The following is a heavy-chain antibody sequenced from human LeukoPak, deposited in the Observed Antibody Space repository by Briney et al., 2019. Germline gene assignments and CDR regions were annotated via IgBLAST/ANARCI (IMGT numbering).Heavy chain of an antibody. V-gene: IGHV3-30*02. CDR3: ARGGARGYYSYYGMDV. J-gene: IGHJ6*02. D-gene: IGHD3-16*01. CDR2: IRHHGGNV. Sequence: GGSLRLSCGASGFTFSNYGMHWVRQAPGKGLEWVAFIRHHGGNVYYADSVKGRFTISRENSKNTLYLQMNSLRAEDTAVYYCARGGARGYYSYYGMDVWGQGTTVTVSS. CDR1: GFTFSNYG.